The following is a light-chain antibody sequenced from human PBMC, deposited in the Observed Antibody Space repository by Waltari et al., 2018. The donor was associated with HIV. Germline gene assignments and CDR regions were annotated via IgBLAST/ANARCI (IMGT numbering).Light chain of an antibody. J-gene: IGKJ2*01. Sequence: DIRLTQTPSTLSAAVRDTVTITCRASQNIGTSLAWYQQKPGKAPTLLIYQASTLQNGVSSRLSGSGAGTEFTLTITSLQRDDFASYFCQQYETYYTFGQGSRLE. CDR1: QNIGTS. CDR3: QQYETYYT. V-gene: IGKV1-5*03. CDR2: QAS.